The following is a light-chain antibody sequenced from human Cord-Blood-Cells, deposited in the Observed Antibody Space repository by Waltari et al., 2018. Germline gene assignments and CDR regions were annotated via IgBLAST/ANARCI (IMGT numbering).Light chain of an antibody. J-gene: IGKJ1*01. CDR1: QSISSW. Sequence: DIQMTQSPSTLSASVGDSVTITCRASQSISSWLAWYQPKPGKAPKLLIYKASSLESGVPSRFSGSGSGTEFTLTISSLQPDDFATYYCQQYNSYSRTFGQGTKVEIK. CDR3: QQYNSYSRT. CDR2: KAS. V-gene: IGKV1-5*03.